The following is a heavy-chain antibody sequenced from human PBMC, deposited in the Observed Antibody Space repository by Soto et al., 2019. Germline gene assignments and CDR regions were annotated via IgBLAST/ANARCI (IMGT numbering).Heavy chain of an antibody. V-gene: IGHV4-39*01. CDR1: GGSISSSSYY. CDR3: ARGQENNYDFWSGSISYYYYYGMDV. Sequence: SETLSLTCTVSGGSISSSSYYWGWIRQPPGKGLEWIGSIYYSGSTYYNPSLKSRVTISVDTSKNQFSLKLSSVTAAGTAVYYCARGQENNYDFWSGSISYYYYYGMDVWGQGTTVTVSS. D-gene: IGHD3-3*01. CDR2: IYYSGST. J-gene: IGHJ6*02.